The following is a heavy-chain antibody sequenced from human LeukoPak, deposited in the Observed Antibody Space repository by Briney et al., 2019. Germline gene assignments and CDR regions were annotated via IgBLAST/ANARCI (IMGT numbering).Heavy chain of an antibody. CDR2: INPNSGGT. CDR1: GYTFTGYY. J-gene: IGHJ4*02. D-gene: IGHD2-8*01. Sequence: ASVKVSCKASGYTFTGYYMHWVRQAPGQGLEWMGWINPNSGGTNYAQKFQGRVTMTRDTPISTAYMELSRLRSDDTAVYYCARDSYPYCTNGVCYRYDYWGQGTLVTVSS. CDR3: ARDSYPYCTNGVCYRYDY. V-gene: IGHV1-2*02.